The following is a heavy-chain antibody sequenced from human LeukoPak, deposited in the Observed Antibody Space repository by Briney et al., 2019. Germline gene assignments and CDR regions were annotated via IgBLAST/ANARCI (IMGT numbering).Heavy chain of an antibody. CDR1: GFPFNSYG. D-gene: IGHD3-22*01. Sequence: PGGSLRLSCAASGFPFNSYGMHWVRQAPGKGLEWVAFIRNVGGNKYSADSVKGRFTISRDNSKDTLYLQMNSLRPEDTAVYYCAKDPTYYYDSSGPDYWGQGTLVTVSS. CDR2: IRNVGGNK. V-gene: IGHV3-30*02. J-gene: IGHJ4*02. CDR3: AKDPTYYYDSSGPDY.